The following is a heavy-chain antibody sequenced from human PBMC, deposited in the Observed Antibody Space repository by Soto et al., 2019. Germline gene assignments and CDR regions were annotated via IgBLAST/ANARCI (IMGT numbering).Heavy chain of an antibody. Sequence: QVQLQESGPGLVKPSGTLSLTCAVSSGSISSSNWWSWVRQPPGKGLEWIGEIYHSGSTNYNPSLTSRVTMSVDKSKNQFFLKLSSVTAADTAVYYCARKLETRYTNWFDPWGQGTLVTVSS. CDR3: ARKLETRYTNWFDP. CDR1: SGSISSSNW. D-gene: IGHD1-1*01. CDR2: IYHSGST. V-gene: IGHV4-4*02. J-gene: IGHJ5*02.